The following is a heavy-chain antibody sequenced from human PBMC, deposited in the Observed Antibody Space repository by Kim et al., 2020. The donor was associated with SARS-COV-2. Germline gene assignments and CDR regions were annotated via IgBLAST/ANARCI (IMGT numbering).Heavy chain of an antibody. D-gene: IGHD6-19*01. CDR1: GDSVTSVTAA. CDR3: VHGWALDY. J-gene: IGHJ4*02. Sequence: SQTLSLTCATSGDSVTSVTAAWNWIRQSPSRGLEWLGRTYYRSEWHHDYALSVRSRIQIDSDTSRNEFSLHLNSVTPDDTAVYYCVHGWALDYWGQGTLVTVSS. V-gene: IGHV6-1*01. CDR2: TYYRSEWHH.